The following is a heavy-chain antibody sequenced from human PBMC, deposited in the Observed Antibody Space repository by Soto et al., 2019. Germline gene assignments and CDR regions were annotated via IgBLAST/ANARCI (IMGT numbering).Heavy chain of an antibody. CDR2: INHSGST. V-gene: IGHV4-34*01. Sequence: QVQLQQWGAGLLKPSETLSLTCAVYGGSFSGYYWTWIRQPPGTGLEWIGEINHSGSTNYNPSLKXXVPISVDTSKTQFSLKLTSVTAADTAVYYCARDKITGLFDYWGQGTLVTVSS. J-gene: IGHJ4*02. D-gene: IGHD2-8*02. CDR1: GGSFSGYY. CDR3: ARDKITGLFDY.